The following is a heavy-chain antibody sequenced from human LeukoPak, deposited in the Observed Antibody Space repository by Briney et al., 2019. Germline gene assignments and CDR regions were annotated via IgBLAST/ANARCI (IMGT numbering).Heavy chain of an antibody. J-gene: IGHJ4*02. CDR3: ARGVRVLNRMKWWGFHLDS. V-gene: IGHV4-31*03. CDR1: GGSVNSGGNY. D-gene: IGHD2-21*01. CDR2: VDYSGTT. Sequence: SQTLSLTCTGSGGSVNSGGNYWTWIRQHPGKGLEWIGCVDYSGTTYYNSSLKSRVMISLDTSKNQLSLIVTSVTAADTAVYFCARGVRVLNRMKWWGFHLDSWGQGTLVTVSA.